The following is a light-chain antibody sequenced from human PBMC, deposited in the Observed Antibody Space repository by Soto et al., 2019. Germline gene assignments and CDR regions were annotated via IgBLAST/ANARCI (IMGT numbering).Light chain of an antibody. V-gene: IGKV3-20*01. CDR3: QQFGRSPFT. J-gene: IGKJ2*01. Sequence: EIVLTQSPGALSLSPGERATLSCRASQRITNNFLAWFQQKPGLAPRLLIHGASTRASGVPGRFSGGGSGTGFLLTINRLEPEEFAMFYRQQFGRSPFTFGQGTKLQIK. CDR2: GAS. CDR1: QRITNNF.